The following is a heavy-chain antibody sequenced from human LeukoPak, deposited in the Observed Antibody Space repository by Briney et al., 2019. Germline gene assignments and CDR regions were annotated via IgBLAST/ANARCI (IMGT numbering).Heavy chain of an antibody. J-gene: IGHJ5*02. CDR2: IYYSGNT. Sequence: SETLSLTCTVSGVSINSYYWSWIRQPPGKGLEWIGYIYYSGNTNYNPSLKSRVTISVDTSKNQFSLKLSSVTAADTAVYYCARAKTGDWFDPWGQGTLVTVSS. D-gene: IGHD3-10*01. V-gene: IGHV4-59*01. CDR1: GVSINSYY. CDR3: ARAKTGDWFDP.